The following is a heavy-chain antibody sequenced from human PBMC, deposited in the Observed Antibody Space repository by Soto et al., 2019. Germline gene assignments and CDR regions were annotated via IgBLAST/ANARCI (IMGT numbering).Heavy chain of an antibody. Sequence: PGGSLRLSCAASGFSFSSLAMSWVRQALGKGLEWVSSISGRGVDTLYADSVRGRFTISRDNSRNTLYLQVNSLRAEDTAVYYCAKDQTDVTLFDYWGQGTLVTVSS. V-gene: IGHV3-23*01. D-gene: IGHD2-21*02. CDR2: ISGRGVDT. CDR1: GFSFSSLA. J-gene: IGHJ4*02. CDR3: AKDQTDVTLFDY.